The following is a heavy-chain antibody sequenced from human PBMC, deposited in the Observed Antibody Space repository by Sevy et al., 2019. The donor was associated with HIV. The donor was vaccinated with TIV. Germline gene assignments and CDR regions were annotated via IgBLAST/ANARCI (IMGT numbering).Heavy chain of an antibody. CDR1: GFTFSSYS. D-gene: IGHD1-26*01. CDR2: ISSSSSTI. V-gene: IGHV3-48*01. Sequence: GGSLRLSCAASGFTFSSYSMNWVRQAPGKGLEWVSYISSSSSTIYYADSVKGRFTISRDNAKNSLYLQMNSLRAEETAVYYCARPVNRGSFNAFDIWGQGTMVTVSS. J-gene: IGHJ3*02. CDR3: ARPVNRGSFNAFDI.